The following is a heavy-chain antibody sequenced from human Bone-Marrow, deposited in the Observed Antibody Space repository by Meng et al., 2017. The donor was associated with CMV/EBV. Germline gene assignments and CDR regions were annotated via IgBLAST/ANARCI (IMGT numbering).Heavy chain of an antibody. V-gene: IGHV3-30*02. J-gene: IGHJ4*02. CDR1: GFTFSSFG. D-gene: IGHD5-12*01. Sequence: GESLKISCATSGFTFSSFGMHWVRQAPGKGLEWVTFIQYVGNSKYYADSVKGRFTISRANSKNTLYLQMNSLRAEDTAVYYCARESSGYDSGGFDCWGQGTLVTVSS. CDR3: ARESSGYDSGGFDC. CDR2: IQYVGNSK.